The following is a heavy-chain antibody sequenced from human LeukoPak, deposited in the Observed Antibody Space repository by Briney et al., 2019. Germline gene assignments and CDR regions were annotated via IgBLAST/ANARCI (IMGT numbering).Heavy chain of an antibody. CDR1: GFTFSSYE. D-gene: IGHD4-23*01. Sequence: GSLRLSCAASGFTFSSYEMNWVRQAPGKGLEWVSYISSSGSTIYYADSVKGRFTISRDNAKNSLYLQMNSLRAEDTAVYYCAGDVLTPNSYGMDVWGQGTTVTVSS. V-gene: IGHV3-48*03. CDR3: AGDVLTPNSYGMDV. CDR2: ISSSGSTI. J-gene: IGHJ6*02.